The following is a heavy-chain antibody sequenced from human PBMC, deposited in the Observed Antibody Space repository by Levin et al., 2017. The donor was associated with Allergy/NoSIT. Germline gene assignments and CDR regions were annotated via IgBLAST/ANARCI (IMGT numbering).Heavy chain of an antibody. J-gene: IGHJ4*02. D-gene: IGHD5-18*01. Sequence: LRLSCAVSGGSISSGGYSWSWIRQPPGKGLEWIGNIYLSGSTNDNPSLKSRVTMSGDRSKNQFSLKLRYVTAADTAVYYCARVAGYSYGYYFDYWGPGTLVTVSS. CDR2: IYLSGST. V-gene: IGHV4-30-2*01. CDR3: ARVAGYSYGYYFDY. CDR1: GGSISSGGYS.